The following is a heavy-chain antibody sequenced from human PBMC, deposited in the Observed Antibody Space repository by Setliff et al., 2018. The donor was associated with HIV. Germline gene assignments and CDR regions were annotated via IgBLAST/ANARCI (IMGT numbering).Heavy chain of an antibody. V-gene: IGHV4-34*01. CDR1: GGSFSGYF. CDR3: ARQGGFSSSYYPRNYVDV. D-gene: IGHD6-13*01. Sequence: SETLSLTCAVYGGSFSGYFWCWIRQSPGKGLEWIGEINHRGSANHNPSFKSRVIISVDTSKNQFSLKLSSVTAADTAVYYCARQGGFSSSYYPRNYVDVWGKGTTVTVSS. CDR2: INHRGSA. J-gene: IGHJ6*03.